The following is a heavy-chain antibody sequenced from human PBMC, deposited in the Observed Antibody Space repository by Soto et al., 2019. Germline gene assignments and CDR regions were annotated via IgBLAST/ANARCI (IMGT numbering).Heavy chain of an antibody. J-gene: IGHJ4*02. CDR2: ISASGVST. CDR3: AKPPRFGELLAFDY. V-gene: IGHV3-23*01. D-gene: IGHD3-10*01. Sequence: GGSLRLSCAASGFTLSSYAMAWVRQAPGKGLEWVSSISASGVSTYYADSVKGRFTISRDNSKNTLYLQMNSLRAEDTAVYYCAKPPRFGELLAFDYWGQGTLVTVSS. CDR1: GFTLSSYA.